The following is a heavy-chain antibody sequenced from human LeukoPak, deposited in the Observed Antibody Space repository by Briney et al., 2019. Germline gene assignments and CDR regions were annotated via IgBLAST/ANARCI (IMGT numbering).Heavy chain of an antibody. Sequence: AGASLRLSCAASGFTFSSYSMNWVRHAPGKGLEWVSSISSSSSYIYYADSVKGRFTISRDNAKNSLYLQMNSLRAEDTAVYYCARELSGYDDGYFDYWGQGTLVTVSS. J-gene: IGHJ4*02. CDR1: GFTFSSYS. CDR2: ISSSSSYI. D-gene: IGHD5-12*01. CDR3: ARELSGYDDGYFDY. V-gene: IGHV3-21*01.